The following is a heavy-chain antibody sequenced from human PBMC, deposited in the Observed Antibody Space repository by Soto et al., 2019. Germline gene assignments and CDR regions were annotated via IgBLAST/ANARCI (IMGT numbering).Heavy chain of an antibody. D-gene: IGHD1-1*01. CDR3: ARYLGVWTDY. Sequence: QVQLVQSGAEVKKPGSSVKVSCKASGCTFTSYAMHWVRQAPGQRLEWMGWINAGNGNTKYSQKFQGRVTITRDTPASTSDTELSRMRSEDTIVYYCARYLGVWTDYGGQGPLVTVSS. V-gene: IGHV1-3*01. CDR1: GCTFTSYA. J-gene: IGHJ4*02. CDR2: INAGNGNT.